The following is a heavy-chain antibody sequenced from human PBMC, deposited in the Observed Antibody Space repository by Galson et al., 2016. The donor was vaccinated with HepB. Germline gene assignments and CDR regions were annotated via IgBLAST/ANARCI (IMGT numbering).Heavy chain of an antibody. D-gene: IGHD4-23*01. CDR1: GFAFSSHW. J-gene: IGHJ5*02. Sequence: SLRLSCAASGFAFSSHWMHWVRQDLGKGLVWVSRINSDGTISNYADSVKGRFTISRDNAKTTLYLQMNSLRAEDTAVYFSVRDHSVVPTTAYNWFDPWGRGTLGTVSS. CDR3: VRDHSVVPTTAYNWFDP. V-gene: IGHV3-74*01. CDR2: INSDGTIS.